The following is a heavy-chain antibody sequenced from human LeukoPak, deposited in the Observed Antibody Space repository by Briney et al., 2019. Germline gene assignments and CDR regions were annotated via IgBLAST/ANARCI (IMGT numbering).Heavy chain of an antibody. D-gene: IGHD3-22*01. V-gene: IGHV3-21*01. J-gene: IGHJ4*02. CDR1: GFTFSSYS. CDR2: ISSSSSYI. Sequence: GGSLRLSRAASGFTFSSYSMNWVRQAPGRGLEWVSSISSSSSYIYYADSVKGRFTISRDNAKNSLYLQMNSLRAEDTAVYYCARDPDYYDSSGYYYSGIFWGQGTLVTVSS. CDR3: ARDPDYYDSSGYYYSGIF.